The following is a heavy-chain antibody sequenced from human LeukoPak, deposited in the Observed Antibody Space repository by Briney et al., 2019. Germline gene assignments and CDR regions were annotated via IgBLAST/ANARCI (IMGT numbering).Heavy chain of an antibody. CDR1: GFTFSSYA. CDR3: AKDYSNYEYYFDY. V-gene: IGHV3-23*01. J-gene: IGHJ4*02. CDR2: ISGSGGST. D-gene: IGHD4-11*01. Sequence: GGSLRLSCAASGFTFSSYAMSWVRQAPGEGLEWVSAISGSGGSTYYEDSVKRRFTISRDNSKNTLYLQMNSLRAEDTAVYYCAKDYSNYEYYFDYWGQGTLVTVSS.